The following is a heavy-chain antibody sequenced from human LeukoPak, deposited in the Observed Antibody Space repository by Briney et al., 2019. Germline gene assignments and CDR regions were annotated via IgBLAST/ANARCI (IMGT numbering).Heavy chain of an antibody. V-gene: IGHV1-2*02. D-gene: IGHD3-10*01. CDR3: ASIGYYYGSGSYFFDY. J-gene: IGHJ4*02. Sequence: ASVKVSCKASGYTFTGYYMHWVRQAPGQGLEWMGWINPNSGGTNYAQKFQGRVTMTRDTSISTAYMELSRLRSDDTAVYYCASIGYYYGSGSYFFDYWGQGTLVTVSS. CDR1: GYTFTGYY. CDR2: INPNSGGT.